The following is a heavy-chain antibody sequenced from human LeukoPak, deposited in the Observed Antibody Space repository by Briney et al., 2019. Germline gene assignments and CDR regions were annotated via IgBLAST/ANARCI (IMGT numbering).Heavy chain of an antibody. J-gene: IGHJ4*02. CDR1: GYSISSGYY. D-gene: IGHD3-10*01. Sequence: SETLSLTCAVSGYSISSGYYWGWIRRPPGKGLEWIGSIYHSGSTYYNPSLKSRVTISVDTSKNQFSLKLSPVTAADTAVYYCARTDPGSDYLDYWGQGTLVTVSS. CDR3: ARTDPGSDYLDY. CDR2: IYHSGST. V-gene: IGHV4-38-2*01.